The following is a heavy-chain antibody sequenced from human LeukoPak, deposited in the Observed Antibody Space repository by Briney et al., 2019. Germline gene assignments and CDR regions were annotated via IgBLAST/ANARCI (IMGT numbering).Heavy chain of an antibody. CDR2: ISSSGSTI. CDR3: ARYKGAARKRGYYYYYMDV. CDR1: EFTFSSYS. D-gene: IGHD2-15*01. V-gene: IGHV3-48*04. J-gene: IGHJ6*03. Sequence: GGSLRLSCAASEFTFSSYSMNWVRQAPGKGLEWVSYISSSGSTIYYADSVKGRFTISRDNAKNSLYLQMNSLRAEDTAVYYCARYKGAARKRGYYYYYMDVWGKGTTVTISS.